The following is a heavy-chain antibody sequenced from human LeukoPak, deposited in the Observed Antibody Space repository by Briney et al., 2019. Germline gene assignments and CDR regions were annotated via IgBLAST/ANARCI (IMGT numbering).Heavy chain of an antibody. CDR1: GYTFTSYY. CDR2: TIPIFGTA. J-gene: IGHJ5*02. Sequence: SVTVSCKASGYTFTSYYMHWVRQAPGQGLEWMGGTIPIFGTANYAQKFQGRVTITADKSTSTAYMELSSLRSEDTAVYYCASFRFGELGWFDPWGQGTLVTVSS. D-gene: IGHD3-10*01. V-gene: IGHV1-69*06. CDR3: ASFRFGELGWFDP.